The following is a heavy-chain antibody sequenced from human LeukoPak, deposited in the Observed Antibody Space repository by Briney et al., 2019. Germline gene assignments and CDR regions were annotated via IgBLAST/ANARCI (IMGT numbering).Heavy chain of an antibody. J-gene: IGHJ4*02. CDR3: AKVRQWLVPYYFDY. Sequence: GGSLRLSCAASGFTLSSHWMHWVRQAPGKGLEWVSAISGSGGSTYYADSVKGRFTISRDNSKNTLYLQMNSLRAEDTAVYYCAKVRQWLVPYYFDYWGQGTLVTVSS. CDR1: GFTLSSHW. CDR2: ISGSGGST. V-gene: IGHV3-23*01. D-gene: IGHD6-19*01.